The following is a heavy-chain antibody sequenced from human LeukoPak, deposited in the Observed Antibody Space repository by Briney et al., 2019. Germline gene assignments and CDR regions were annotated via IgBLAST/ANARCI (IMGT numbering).Heavy chain of an antibody. V-gene: IGHV4-59*01. CDR1: GDSISTYY. CDR2: VYYTGST. J-gene: IGHJ3*02. D-gene: IGHD3-10*01. Sequence: PSETLSLICIVSGDSISTYYWSWIRQPPGKGLEWIGYVYYTGSTNYNPSLKSRVTISVDTSKNQFSLKLTSVTATDTAVYFCARGPLGDLFSDAFDIWGQGTKVTVSS. CDR3: ARGPLGDLFSDAFDI.